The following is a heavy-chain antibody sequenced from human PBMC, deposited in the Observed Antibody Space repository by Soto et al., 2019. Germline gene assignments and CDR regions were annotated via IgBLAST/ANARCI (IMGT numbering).Heavy chain of an antibody. D-gene: IGHD6-19*01. J-gene: IGHJ5*02. V-gene: IGHV3-33*01. CDR2: LRDDADDA. CDR3: ARPYSSNSNWFDP. Sequence: GGSLRLSCAASGFTLSNYGMHWVRQAPGKGLEWVAVLRDDADDAYYAGSVKGRFTISRDNSKNTLYLQMNYLRAEDTAVYYCARPYSSNSNWFDPWGQGTLVTVSS. CDR1: GFTLSNYG.